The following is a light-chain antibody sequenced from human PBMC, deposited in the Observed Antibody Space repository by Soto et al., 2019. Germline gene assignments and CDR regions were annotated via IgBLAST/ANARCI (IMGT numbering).Light chain of an antibody. V-gene: IGLV2-8*01. CDR1: SSDVGGYNY. CDR3: SSYAGSNNNV. J-gene: IGLJ1*01. Sequence: QSVLTQPPSASGSPGQSVTISCTGTSSDVGGYNYVSWYQQHPGRAPKLMIYDVSKRPSGVPDRFSGSKSGNTASLTVSELQAEDEADYYCSSYAGSNNNVFGTGTKLTVL. CDR2: DVS.